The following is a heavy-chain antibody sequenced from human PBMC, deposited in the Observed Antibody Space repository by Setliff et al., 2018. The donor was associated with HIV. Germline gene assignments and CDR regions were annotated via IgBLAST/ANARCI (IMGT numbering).Heavy chain of an antibody. V-gene: IGHV1-69*13. J-gene: IGHJ5*02. CDR3: ARHRVVPAALNWFDP. CDR2: IIPVFGKV. D-gene: IGHD2-2*01. Sequence: GASVKVSCKASGGTFSSFGINWIRQAPGQGLEWMGGIIPVFGKVEYAQRFQGRVKITADESTSTAYMEMSSLRSEDMAIYYCARHRVVPAALNWFDPWGQGTLVTVSS. CDR1: GGTFSSFG.